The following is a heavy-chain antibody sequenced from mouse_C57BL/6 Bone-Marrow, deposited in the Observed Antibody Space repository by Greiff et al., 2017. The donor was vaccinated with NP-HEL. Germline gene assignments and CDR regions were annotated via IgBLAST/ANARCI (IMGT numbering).Heavy chain of an antibody. CDR3: AIVDYDYDDDY. J-gene: IGHJ4*01. D-gene: IGHD2-4*01. V-gene: IGHV3-6*01. CDR1: GYSITSGYY. CDR2: ISYDGSN. Sequence: EVQLQQSGPGLVKPSQSLSLTCSVTGYSITSGYYWNWIRQFPGNKLEWMGYISYDGSNNYNPSLKNRISITRDTSKNQFFLKLNSVTTEDTATYYCAIVDYDYDDDYWGQGTSVTVSS.